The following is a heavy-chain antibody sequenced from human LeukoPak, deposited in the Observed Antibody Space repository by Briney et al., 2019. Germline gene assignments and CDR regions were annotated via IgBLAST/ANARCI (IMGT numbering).Heavy chain of an antibody. CDR3: ATSPQYGGY. J-gene: IGHJ4*02. D-gene: IGHD4-23*01. CDR2: IYYSGST. CDR1: GGSISSYY. Sequence: SETLSLTCTVSGGSISSYYWSWIRQPPGKGLEWIGYIYYSGSTSYNPSLKSRVTISVDTSKNQFSLKLRSVTAADTAVYYCATSPQYGGYWGQGTLVTVSS. V-gene: IGHV4-59*08.